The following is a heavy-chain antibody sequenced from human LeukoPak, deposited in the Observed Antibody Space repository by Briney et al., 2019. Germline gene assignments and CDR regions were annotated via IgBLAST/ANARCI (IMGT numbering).Heavy chain of an antibody. V-gene: IGHV3-33*01. CDR2: IWYDGSKK. D-gene: IGHD1-14*01. CDR3: ARGNPARHFDY. Sequence: GGSLRLSCAASGFTFSSYGMHWVRQAPGKGLEWVTVIWYDGSKKYYADSVKGRFTISRGNSKNTLYLQMNTLRAEDTAVYYCARGNPARHFDYWGQGTLVTVSS. J-gene: IGHJ4*02. CDR1: GFTFSSYG.